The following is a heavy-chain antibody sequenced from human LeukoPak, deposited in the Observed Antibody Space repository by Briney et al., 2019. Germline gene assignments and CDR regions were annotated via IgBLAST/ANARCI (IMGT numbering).Heavy chain of an antibody. Sequence: TSETLSLTCAVYGGSFSGYYWSWIRQPPGKGLEWIGEINHSGSTNYNPSLKSRVTISVDTSKNQFSLKLRSVTAADTAVYYCARAVGGDGSGSLWGPGTLVTVSS. V-gene: IGHV4-34*01. D-gene: IGHD3-10*01. J-gene: IGHJ4*02. CDR1: GGSFSGYY. CDR2: INHSGST. CDR3: ARAVGGDGSGSL.